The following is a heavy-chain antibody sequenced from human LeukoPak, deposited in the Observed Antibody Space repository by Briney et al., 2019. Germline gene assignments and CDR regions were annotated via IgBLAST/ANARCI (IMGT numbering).Heavy chain of an antibody. J-gene: IGHJ2*01. CDR1: GYTFTGYY. CDR3: ARDPGDALPYWYFDL. Sequence: ASVKVSCKASGYTFTGYYMHWVRQAPGQGLEWMGWINPNSGGTNYAQKFQGRVTMTRDTSISTAYMELSSLRSEDTAVYYCARDPGDALPYWYFDLWGRGTLVTVSS. V-gene: IGHV1-2*02. CDR2: INPNSGGT.